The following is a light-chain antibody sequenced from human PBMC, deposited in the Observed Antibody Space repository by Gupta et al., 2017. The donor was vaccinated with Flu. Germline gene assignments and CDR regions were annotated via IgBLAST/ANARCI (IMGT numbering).Light chain of an antibody. V-gene: IGKV1-17*01. CDR1: QDITNE. CDR2: DAS. CDR3: PQHNFSFLA. Sequence: EIQMTQSPSSVSASVRDRVTITCRASQDITNELDWYQQKPGKAPKRLISDASKGKVGIPSRFGGRGLGTEFTLTISSLQPEDCATYYCPQHNFSFLAFGQGTKVEIK. J-gene: IGKJ1*01.